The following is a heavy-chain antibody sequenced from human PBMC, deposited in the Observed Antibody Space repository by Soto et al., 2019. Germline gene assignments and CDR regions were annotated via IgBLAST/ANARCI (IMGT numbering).Heavy chain of an antibody. CDR3: ASSGGYYDFWSGYYKGDWYFDL. Sequence: SETLSLTXTVSGGSISSYYWSWIRQPPGKGLEWIGYIYYSGSTNYNPSLKSRVTISVDTSKNQFSLKLSSVTAADTAVYYCASSGGYYDFWSGYYKGDWYFDLWGRGTLVTVSS. D-gene: IGHD3-3*01. J-gene: IGHJ2*01. CDR1: GGSISSYY. V-gene: IGHV4-59*01. CDR2: IYYSGST.